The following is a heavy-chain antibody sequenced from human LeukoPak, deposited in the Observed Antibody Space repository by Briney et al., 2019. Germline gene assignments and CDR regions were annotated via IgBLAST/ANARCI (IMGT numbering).Heavy chain of an antibody. CDR2: INAGNGNT. Sequence: ASVKVSCKASGYTFTSYGISWVRQAPGQRLEWMGWINAGNGNTKYSQKFQGRVTITRDTSASTAYMELSSLRSEDTAVYYCATAAPGYSSGWYSNPYYYGMDVWGQGTTVTVSS. V-gene: IGHV1-3*01. CDR3: ATAAPGYSSGWYSNPYYYGMDV. D-gene: IGHD6-19*01. J-gene: IGHJ6*02. CDR1: GYTFTSYG.